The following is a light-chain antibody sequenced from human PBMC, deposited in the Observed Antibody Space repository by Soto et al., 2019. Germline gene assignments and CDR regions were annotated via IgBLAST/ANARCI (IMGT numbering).Light chain of an antibody. Sequence: DTVMTQSPDSLAVSLGERATINCKSSQSVLYSSNNKNYLAWYQQKPGQPPKLLIYWASTRESGVPDRFSGSGSGTDFTLTISSLQAEDVAVYYCHQHLSTPLTFGGGTKVERK. CDR2: WAS. CDR3: HQHLSTPLT. CDR1: QSVLYSSNNKNY. V-gene: IGKV4-1*01. J-gene: IGKJ4*01.